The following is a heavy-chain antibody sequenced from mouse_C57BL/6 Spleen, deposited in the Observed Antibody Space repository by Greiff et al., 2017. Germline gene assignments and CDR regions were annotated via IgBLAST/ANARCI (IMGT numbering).Heavy chain of an antibody. CDR2: IYPGDGDT. D-gene: IGHD1-1*01. V-gene: IGHV1-80*01. J-gene: IGHJ4*01. Sequence: VMLVESGAELVKPGASVKISCKASGYAFSSYWMNWVKQRPGKGLEWIGQIYPGDGDTNYNGKFKGKATLTADKSSSTAYMQLSSLTSEDSAVYFCARSGITTVVDAMDYWGQGTSVTVSS. CDR1: GYAFSSYW. CDR3: ARSGITTVVDAMDY.